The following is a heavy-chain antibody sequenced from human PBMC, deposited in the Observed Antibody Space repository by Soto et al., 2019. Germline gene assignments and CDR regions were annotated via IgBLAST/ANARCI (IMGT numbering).Heavy chain of an antibody. CDR1: GDSVSSNSAA. CDR2: TYYRSKWYN. CDR3: ARDGGYSSGWYYDGMDV. D-gene: IGHD6-19*01. J-gene: IGHJ6*02. Sequence: QSQTLSLTCAISGDSVSSNSAAWNWIRQSPSRGLEWLGRTYYRSKWYNDYAVSVKSRITINPDTSKNQFSLQLNSVTPEDTAVYYCARDGGYSSGWYYDGMDVWGQGTTVTVSS. V-gene: IGHV6-1*01.